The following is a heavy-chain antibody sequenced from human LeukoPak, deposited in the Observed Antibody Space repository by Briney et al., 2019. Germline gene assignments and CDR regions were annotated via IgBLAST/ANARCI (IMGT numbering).Heavy chain of an antibody. D-gene: IGHD6-6*01. CDR3: ARDFDGSSSDF. V-gene: IGHV1-18*01. CDR1: GYKFSSFG. J-gene: IGHJ4*02. Sequence: ASVKVSCKASGYKFSSFGISWVRQAPGQGLEWMGWISGYNGNTNYLQKLQGRVTMTTDTSTSTSYMELRSLRTDDTAVYYCARDFDGSSSDFWGQGTLVTVSS. CDR2: ISGYNGNT.